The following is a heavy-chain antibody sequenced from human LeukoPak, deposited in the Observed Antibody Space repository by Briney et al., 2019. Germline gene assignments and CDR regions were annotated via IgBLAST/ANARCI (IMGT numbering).Heavy chain of an antibody. Sequence: GGSLRLSCAASGFTFNRYAMHWVRQAPGKGLEWVSLISGDASSTYYADSVKGRLTISRDNSKNSLYLQMNSLRTEDTALYYCAKGMASSSYYFDYWGQGTLVTVSS. D-gene: IGHD6-6*01. CDR1: GFTFNRYA. CDR2: ISGDASST. CDR3: AKGMASSSYYFDY. J-gene: IGHJ4*02. V-gene: IGHV3-43*02.